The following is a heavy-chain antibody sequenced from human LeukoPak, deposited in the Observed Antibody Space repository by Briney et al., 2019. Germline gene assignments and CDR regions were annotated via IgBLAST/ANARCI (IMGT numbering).Heavy chain of an antibody. D-gene: IGHD3-9*01. CDR2: IFYSGST. CDR1: SGSISTSNYY. V-gene: IGHV4-39*07. CDR3: ARISRYFDWLKGTY. J-gene: IGHJ4*02. Sequence: SETLSLTCTVYSGSISTSNYYWGWVRQPPGKALEWIGNIFYSGSTYYSPSLKSRATISLDTSRNQFSLKLSSVTAADTAVYYCARISRYFDWLKGTYWGQGTLVTVSS.